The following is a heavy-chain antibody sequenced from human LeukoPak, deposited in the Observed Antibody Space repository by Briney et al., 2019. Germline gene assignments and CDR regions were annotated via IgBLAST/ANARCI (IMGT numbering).Heavy chain of an antibody. CDR1: GFTFSSYL. D-gene: IGHD1-14*01. CDR2: ISSNGGST. Sequence: GGSLRLSCSASGFTFSSYLMHWVRQAPGRGLEYVSAISSNGGSTYYAASVKGRFTISRDNSKNTLYLQINSLRAEDTAVYYCANHLLNWGQGTLVTVSS. CDR3: ANHLLN. J-gene: IGHJ4*02. V-gene: IGHV3-64*04.